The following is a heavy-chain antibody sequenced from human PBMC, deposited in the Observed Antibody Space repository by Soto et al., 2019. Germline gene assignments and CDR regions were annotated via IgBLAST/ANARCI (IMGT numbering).Heavy chain of an antibody. J-gene: IGHJ5*02. CDR2: MNPNSGNT. Sequence: ASVKVSCKASGYTFTSCDINWVRQATGQGLEWMGWMNPNSGNTGYAQKFQGRVTMTRNTSISTAYMELSSLRSEDTAVYYCARGIAAAGLGFCFDPWGQGTLVNVAS. CDR1: GYTFTSCD. D-gene: IGHD6-13*01. V-gene: IGHV1-8*01. CDR3: ARGIAAAGLGFCFDP.